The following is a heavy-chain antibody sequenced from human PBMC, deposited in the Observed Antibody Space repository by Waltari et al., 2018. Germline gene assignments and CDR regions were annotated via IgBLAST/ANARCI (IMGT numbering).Heavy chain of an antibody. J-gene: IGHJ4*01. Sequence: QVQLVQSGAEVKKPGASVKVSCKASGYTFTSYFIYWVRQALGQGLEWMGIINPVDESTSKAQTFQGRVTMTRDTSTSTVYLGLSSLTSDDSAVYYCARPVVVGATAPIDYWGQGTLVTVSS. CDR3: ARPVVVGATAPIDY. D-gene: IGHD1-26*01. CDR2: INPVDEST. V-gene: IGHV1-46*01. CDR1: GYTFTSYF.